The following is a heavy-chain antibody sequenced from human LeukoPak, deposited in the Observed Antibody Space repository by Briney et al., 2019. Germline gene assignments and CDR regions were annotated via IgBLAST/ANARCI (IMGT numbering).Heavy chain of an antibody. V-gene: IGHV4-34*01. CDR1: GGSFSGYY. CDR3: ASLIVVVPAAKIYGMDV. CDR2: INHSGST. Sequence: SETLSLTCAVYGGSFSGYYWSWIRQPPRKGLEWIGEINHSGSTNYNPSLKSRVTISVDTSKNQFSLKLSSVTAADTAVYYCASLIVVVPAAKIYGMDVWGQGTTVTVSS. D-gene: IGHD2-2*01. J-gene: IGHJ6*02.